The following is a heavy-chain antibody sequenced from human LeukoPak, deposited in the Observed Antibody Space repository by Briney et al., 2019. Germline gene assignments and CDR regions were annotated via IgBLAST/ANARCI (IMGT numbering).Heavy chain of an antibody. CDR1: GYTFTSHD. V-gene: IGHV1-8*02. Sequence: ASVKVSCKASGYTFTSHDINWVRQATGQGLEWMGWMNPNSGNTGYAQKFQGRVTMTRNTSISTAYMELSSLRSEDTAVYYCARGRWGGRYQLHYYYYGMDVWGQGTTVTVSS. CDR2: MNPNSGNT. J-gene: IGHJ6*02. D-gene: IGHD2-2*01. CDR3: ARGRWGGRYQLHYYYYGMDV.